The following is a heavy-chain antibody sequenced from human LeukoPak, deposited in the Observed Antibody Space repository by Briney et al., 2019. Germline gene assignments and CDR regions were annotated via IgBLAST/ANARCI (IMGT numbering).Heavy chain of an antibody. CDR3: AKDMAQEYCSGRSCLSAFDY. J-gene: IGHJ4*02. CDR1: GFTFDDYA. CDR2: VSWNSGSI. V-gene: IGHV3-9*01. Sequence: GGSLRLSCAASGFTFDDYAMHWVRQAPGKGLEWVSGVSWNSGSIGYADSVKGRFTISRDNAKNSLYLQMNSLRAEDTALYYCAKDMAQEYCSGRSCLSAFDYWGQGTLVTVSS. D-gene: IGHD2-15*01.